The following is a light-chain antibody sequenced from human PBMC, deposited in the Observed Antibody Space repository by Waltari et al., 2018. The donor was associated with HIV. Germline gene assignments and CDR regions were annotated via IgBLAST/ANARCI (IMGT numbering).Light chain of an antibody. Sequence: DIQMTQPLSSLAASVGDSVTITCRASQGIGNNLACYQQIPGKAPRRLIYSSSNLQNGVPSRFSGSGSGTEFTLTVTSLQSEDFATYYCLQHHTYPHVFGQGTKVDIK. CDR3: LQHHTYPHV. V-gene: IGKV1-17*01. J-gene: IGKJ1*01. CDR2: SSS. CDR1: QGIGNN.